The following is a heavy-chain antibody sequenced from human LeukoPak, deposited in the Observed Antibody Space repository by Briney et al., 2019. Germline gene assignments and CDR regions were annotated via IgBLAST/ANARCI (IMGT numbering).Heavy chain of an antibody. CDR3: VKDWSRWAFDI. CDR1: GFTFSSYA. J-gene: IGHJ3*02. D-gene: IGHD3-3*01. CDR2: ISGGST. V-gene: IGHV3-23*01. Sequence: GGSLRLSCAASGFTFSSYATSWGRQAPGKGLERVSAISGGSTYYADSVKGRFTIFRDDSKNILYLQMNSLRADDMAVYYCVKDWSRWAFDIWGQGTMVTASS.